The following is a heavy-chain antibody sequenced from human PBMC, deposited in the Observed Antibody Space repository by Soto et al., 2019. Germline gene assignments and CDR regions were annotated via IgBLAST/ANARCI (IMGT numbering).Heavy chain of an antibody. CDR3: AKDYDYGSGSYPTPGFDY. D-gene: IGHD3-10*01. CDR1: GFTFSSYA. V-gene: IGHV3-23*01. Sequence: GGSLRLSCAASGFTFSSYAMSWVRQAPGKGLEWVSAISGSGGSTYYADSVKGRFTISRDNSKNTLYLQMNSLRAEDTAVYYCAKDYDYGSGSYPTPGFDYWGQGTLVTVYS. J-gene: IGHJ4*02. CDR2: ISGSGGST.